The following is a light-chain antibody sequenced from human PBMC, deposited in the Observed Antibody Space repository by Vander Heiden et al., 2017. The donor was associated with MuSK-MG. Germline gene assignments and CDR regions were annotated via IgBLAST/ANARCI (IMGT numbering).Light chain of an antibody. V-gene: IGLV2-11*01. CDR2: DVF. Sequence: QSALTQPRSVSGSPGQSVTISCTGSSRDVGGYDYVSWYHYRPGKAPKLMIYDVFKRPSGVPVRFSGSKSGNTASLTISGLQAEDEAEYYCCSYEGSYSWVFGGGTKLTVL. CDR3: CSYEGSYSWV. CDR1: SRDVGGYDY. J-gene: IGLJ3*02.